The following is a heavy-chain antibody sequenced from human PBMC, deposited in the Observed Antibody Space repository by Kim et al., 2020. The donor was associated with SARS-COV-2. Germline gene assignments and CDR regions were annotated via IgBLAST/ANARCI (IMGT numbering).Heavy chain of an antibody. Sequence: GGSLRLSCAASGFTFSSYAMSWVRQAPGKGLEWVSAISGSGGSTYYADSVKGRFTISRDNSKNTLYLQMNSLRAEDTAVYYCAKVGVRRVVAATLYYLDVWGKGATVTVSS. D-gene: IGHD2-15*01. V-gene: IGHV3-23*01. CDR3: AKVGVRRVVAATLYYLDV. CDR1: GFTFSSYA. CDR2: ISGSGGST. J-gene: IGHJ6*03.